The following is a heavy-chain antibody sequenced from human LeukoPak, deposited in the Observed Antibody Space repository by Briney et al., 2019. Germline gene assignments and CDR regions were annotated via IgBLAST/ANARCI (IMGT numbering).Heavy chain of an antibody. CDR2: IYYTGST. V-gene: IGHV4-59*01. CDR3: ARSTSASYHHAFHI. D-gene: IGHD1-26*01. CDR1: GGSISSYY. Sequence: SETLSLTCTVSGGSISSYYWSWIWQPPGKGLEWIGYIYYTGSTNYNPSLESRVTISVDTSKNHFSLKLTSVTAADTAMYYCARSTSASYHHAFHIWGQGTVVTVSS. J-gene: IGHJ3*02.